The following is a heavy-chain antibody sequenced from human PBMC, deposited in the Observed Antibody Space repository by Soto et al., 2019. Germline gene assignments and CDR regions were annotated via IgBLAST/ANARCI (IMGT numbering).Heavy chain of an antibody. CDR2: ISSSGSTI. D-gene: IGHD3-10*01. Sequence: GGSLRLSCVASGFTFSSYEMNWVRQAPGKGLEWVSYISSSGSTIYYADSVKGRFTISRDNAKNSLYLQMSSLRAEDTAVYYCARDPTSGSDHWGQGTLVTVSS. V-gene: IGHV3-48*03. CDR1: GFTFSSYE. J-gene: IGHJ5*02. CDR3: ARDPTSGSDH.